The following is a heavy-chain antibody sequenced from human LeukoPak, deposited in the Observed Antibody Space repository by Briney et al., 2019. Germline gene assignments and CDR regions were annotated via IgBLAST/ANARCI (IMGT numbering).Heavy chain of an antibody. D-gene: IGHD6-19*01. CDR1: GFTFSSYA. Sequence: GGSLRLSCAASGFTFSSYAMHWVRQAPGKGLEWVAVISYDGSNKYYADSVKGRSTISRDNSKNTLYLQMNSLRAEDTAVYYCARWMEAVAAYNWFDPWGQGTLVTVSS. J-gene: IGHJ5*02. V-gene: IGHV3-30-3*01. CDR3: ARWMEAVAAYNWFDP. CDR2: ISYDGSNK.